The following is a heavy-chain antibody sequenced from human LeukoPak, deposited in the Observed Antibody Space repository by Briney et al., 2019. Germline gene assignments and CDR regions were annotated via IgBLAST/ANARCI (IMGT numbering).Heavy chain of an antibody. J-gene: IGHJ6*03. CDR1: GFTFSSYG. CDR2: VRYDGSNE. Sequence: GGSLRLSCAASGFTFSSYGMHWVRQAPGKGLEWVSFVRYDGSNEYYSDSVKGRFTISRDNSKNTLYLQMNSLRVEDTAVYFCAKAVVVMSQNYYYYYMDVWGKGTTVTVSS. D-gene: IGHD3-22*01. CDR3: AKAVVVMSQNYYYYYMDV. V-gene: IGHV3-30*02.